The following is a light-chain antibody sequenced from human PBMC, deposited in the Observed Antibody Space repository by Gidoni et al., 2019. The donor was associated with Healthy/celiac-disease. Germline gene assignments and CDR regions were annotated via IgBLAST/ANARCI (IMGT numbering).Light chain of an antibody. Sequence: QPVLTQPPSASASLGASVTLTCTLSSGYSNYKVAWYKQRPGKGPRFVMRVGTGGIVGSKGDGIPDRFSVLGSGLNRYLTIKNIQEEDESDYHCGADHGSGSNFVYVFGTGTKVTVL. J-gene: IGLJ1*01. CDR3: GADHGSGSNFVYV. V-gene: IGLV9-49*01. CDR2: VGTGGIVG. CDR1: SGYSNYK.